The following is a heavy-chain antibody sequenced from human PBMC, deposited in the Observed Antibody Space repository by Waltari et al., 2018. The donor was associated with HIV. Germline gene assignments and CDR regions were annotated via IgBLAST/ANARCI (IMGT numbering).Heavy chain of an antibody. CDR1: AYTFTSYG. J-gene: IGHJ5*02. CDR2: ISAYNGNT. CDR3: ARGIAAAAGPNWFDP. V-gene: IGHV1-18*01. Sequence: QVQLVQSGAEVKKPGASVTVSCKAYAYTFTSYGISWLRQAPGQGLEWMGWISAYNGNTNYAQKLQGRVTMTTDTSTSTAYMELRSLRSDDTAVYYCARGIAAAAGPNWFDPWGQGTLVTVSS. D-gene: IGHD6-13*01.